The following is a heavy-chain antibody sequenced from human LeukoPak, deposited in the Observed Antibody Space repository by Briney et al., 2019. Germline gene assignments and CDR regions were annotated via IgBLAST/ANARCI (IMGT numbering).Heavy chain of an antibody. J-gene: IGHJ6*02. CDR1: GYTFTNYG. Sequence: ASVKVSCKASGYTFTNYGFGWVRQAPGQGLEWLGWISAYNGNTNSAQKLQGRVTMTTDTSTSTAYIELRRLRSDDTAVYYCARVRWELLGGINYYYYGMDVWGQGTTVTVSS. D-gene: IGHD1-26*01. CDR3: ARVRWELLGGINYYYYGMDV. V-gene: IGHV1-18*01. CDR2: ISAYNGNT.